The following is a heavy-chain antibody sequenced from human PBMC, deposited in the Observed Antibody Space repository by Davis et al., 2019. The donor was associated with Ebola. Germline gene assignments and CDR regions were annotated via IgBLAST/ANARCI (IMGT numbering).Heavy chain of an antibody. CDR1: GFTFSSYS. D-gene: IGHD3-3*01. CDR3: ARGPPKHYDFWSGYRAFDI. CDR2: ISSSSSTI. J-gene: IGHJ3*02. Sequence: AGSLRLSCAASGFTFSSYSMTWVRQAPGQGLEWVSYISSSSSTIYYADSVKGRFTISRDNAKNSLYLQMNSLRDEDTAVYYCARGPPKHYDFWSGYRAFDIWGQGTMVTVSS. V-gene: IGHV3-48*02.